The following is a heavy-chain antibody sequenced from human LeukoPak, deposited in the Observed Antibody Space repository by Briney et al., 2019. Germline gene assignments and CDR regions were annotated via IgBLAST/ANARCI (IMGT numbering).Heavy chain of an antibody. CDR3: ARRPDYGGTPTFDY. CDR1: GFTFSSYW. Sequence: SGGSLRLSCAASGFTFSSYWMHWVRQAPGKGLVWVSRINSDGSSTSYADSVKGRFTISRDNAKNTLYLQMNSLRAEDTAVYFCARRPDYGGTPTFDYWGQGTLVTVSS. CDR2: INSDGSST. D-gene: IGHD4-23*01. J-gene: IGHJ4*02. V-gene: IGHV3-74*01.